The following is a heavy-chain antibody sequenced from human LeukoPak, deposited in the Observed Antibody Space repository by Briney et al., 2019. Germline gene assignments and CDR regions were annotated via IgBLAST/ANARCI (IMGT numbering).Heavy chain of an antibody. CDR3: ARGPRYDYVWGSYRSHDAFDI. D-gene: IGHD3-16*02. Sequence: SETLSLTCIVSGGSISSSSYYWGWIRQPPGKGLEWIGTFYNSGATYYNPSLKSRVTISVDSSKNQFSLKVSSVTAADTAVYYCARGPRYDYVWGSYRSHDAFDIWGQGTMVTVSS. CDR2: FYNSGAT. V-gene: IGHV4-39*07. CDR1: GGSISSSSYY. J-gene: IGHJ3*02.